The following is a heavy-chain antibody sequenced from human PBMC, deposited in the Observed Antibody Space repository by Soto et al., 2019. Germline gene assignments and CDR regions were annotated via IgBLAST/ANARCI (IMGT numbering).Heavy chain of an antibody. CDR2: ISAYNGNT. J-gene: IGHJ4*02. D-gene: IGHD4-17*01. Sequence: QVQLVQSGAEVKKPGASVKVSCKASGYTFTSYGISWVRQAPGQGLEWMGWISAYNGNTNYAQKLQGRVTMTTDTXSSTAYMELRSLRSDDTAVYYWARLWGYGDYGEMGYWGQGTLVTVSS. CDR3: ARLWGYGDYGEMGY. CDR1: GYTFTSYG. V-gene: IGHV1-18*01.